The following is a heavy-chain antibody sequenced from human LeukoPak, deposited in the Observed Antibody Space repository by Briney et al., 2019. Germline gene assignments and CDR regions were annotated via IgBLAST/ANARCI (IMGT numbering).Heavy chain of an antibody. Sequence: GGSLRLSCTASGFNFGIYGTHWVRQAPGKGLEWVSAISGSGGSTYYADSVKGRFTISRDNSKNTLYLQMNSLRAEDTAVYYCANTQYTLGDYWGQGTLVTVSS. CDR2: ISGSGGST. J-gene: IGHJ4*02. CDR1: GFNFGIYG. V-gene: IGHV3-23*01. D-gene: IGHD3-16*01. CDR3: ANTQYTLGDY.